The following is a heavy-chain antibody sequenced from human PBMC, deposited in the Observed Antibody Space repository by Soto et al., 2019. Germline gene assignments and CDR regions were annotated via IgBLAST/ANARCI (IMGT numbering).Heavy chain of an antibody. J-gene: IGHJ4*02. V-gene: IGHV4-61*01. CDR3: ARGPTYYYDSSGYYLFDY. CDR1: GGSVTSGSYC. Sequence: SETLSLTCTVSGGSVTSGSYCWSWIRQPPGKGLEWIGYIYFSGTTNYNPSLKSRVTISVDTSKNQFSLKLSSVTAADTAVYYCARGPTYYYDSSGYYLFDYWGQGTLVTVSS. CDR2: IYFSGTT. D-gene: IGHD3-22*01.